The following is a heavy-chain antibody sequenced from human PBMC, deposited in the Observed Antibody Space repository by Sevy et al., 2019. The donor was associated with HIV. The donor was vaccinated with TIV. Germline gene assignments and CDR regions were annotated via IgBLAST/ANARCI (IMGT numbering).Heavy chain of an antibody. CDR3: AKEGGGTTIWENYYYYGMDV. D-gene: IGHD1-1*01. V-gene: IGHV3-30*02. Sequence: GGSLRLSCAASGFTFSSYGMHWVRQAPGKGREWLAFIRYDGSNKYYADSVKGRFTISRDNSKNTLYLQMNSLRAEDTAVYYCAKEGGGTTIWENYYYYGMDVWGQGTTVTVSS. CDR2: IRYDGSNK. J-gene: IGHJ6*02. CDR1: GFTFSSYG.